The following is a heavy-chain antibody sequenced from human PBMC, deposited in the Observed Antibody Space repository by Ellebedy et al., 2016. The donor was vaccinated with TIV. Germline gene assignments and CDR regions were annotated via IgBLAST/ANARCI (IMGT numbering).Heavy chain of an antibody. CDR2: IHDNGNT. J-gene: IGHJ6*03. CDR1: GGSVSSGNHF. CDR3: ARQHDPKYNNYMDV. Sequence: MPSETLSLTCTVSGGSVSSGNHFWTWIRQPPGKGLEWIGNIHDNGNTDYNPSLKSRVTISVDTSKNQFSLNLSSVTAADTAMYYCARQHDPKYNNYMDVWGKGTTVTVSS. V-gene: IGHV4-61*01.